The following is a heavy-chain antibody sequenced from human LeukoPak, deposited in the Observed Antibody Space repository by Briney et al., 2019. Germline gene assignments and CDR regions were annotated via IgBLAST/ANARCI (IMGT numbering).Heavy chain of an antibody. J-gene: IGHJ6*02. CDR3: ARLFSRGWPYYYGLGA. CDR1: GGSIDSSGSY. D-gene: IGHD6-19*01. Sequence: SETLSLTCTDSGGSIDSSGSYWGWIRQPPGKGLEWIGCVYYGGDAYYNPSLKSRVTISADLSKNQFSLSLISVTAADTALYYCARLFSRGWPYYYGLGAWGQGTTVTVSS. CDR2: VYYGGDA. V-gene: IGHV4-39*01.